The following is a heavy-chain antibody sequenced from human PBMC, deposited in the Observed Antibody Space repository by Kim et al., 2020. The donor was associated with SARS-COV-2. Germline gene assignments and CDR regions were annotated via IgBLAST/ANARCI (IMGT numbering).Heavy chain of an antibody. J-gene: IGHJ6*02. CDR1: GFTFSSYA. Sequence: GGSLRLSCAASGFTFSSYAMHWVRQAPGKGLEWVAVISYDGSNKYYADSVKGRFTISRDNSQNTLYLQMNSLRAEDTAVYYCAREGGSGGWLTSPSYYYYGMDVWGQGTTITVSS. CDR3: AREGGSGGWLTSPSYYYYGMDV. D-gene: IGHD3-10*01. V-gene: IGHV3-30-3*01. CDR2: ISYDGSNK.